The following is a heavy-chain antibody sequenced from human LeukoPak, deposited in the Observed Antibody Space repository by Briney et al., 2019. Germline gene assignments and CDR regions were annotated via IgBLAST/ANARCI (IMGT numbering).Heavy chain of an antibody. CDR2: ISGSGGST. V-gene: IGHV3-23*01. CDR1: GFTFSSYA. J-gene: IGHJ4*02. D-gene: IGHD6-19*01. Sequence: GGSLRLSCAASGFTFSSYAMSWVRQAPGKGLEWVSAISGSGGSTYYADSVEGRFAISRDNSKNTLYLQMNNLRPEDTAVYYCARDRLLITVAGTVDQWGRGTLVTVSS. CDR3: ARDRLLITVAGTVDQ.